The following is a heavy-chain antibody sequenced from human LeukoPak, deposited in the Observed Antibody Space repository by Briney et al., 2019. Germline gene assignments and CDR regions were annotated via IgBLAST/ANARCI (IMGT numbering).Heavy chain of an antibody. J-gene: IGHJ4*02. Sequence: SETLSLTCTVSGDSISTYYWSWIRQPPGKGLEWIGYIYDSGSTDCHPSLKSRVAISVDTSKNQFSLRLSSVTAADTAVYYCARGLHGYSSALYHFDSWGQGTPVTVSS. CDR2: IYDSGST. D-gene: IGHD6-19*01. CDR3: ARGLHGYSSALYHFDS. V-gene: IGHV4-59*01. CDR1: GDSISTYY.